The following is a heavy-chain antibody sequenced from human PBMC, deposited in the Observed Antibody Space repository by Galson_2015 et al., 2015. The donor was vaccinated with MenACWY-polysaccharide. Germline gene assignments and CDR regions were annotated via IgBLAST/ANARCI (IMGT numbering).Heavy chain of an antibody. D-gene: IGHD6-19*01. V-gene: IGHV3-73*01. J-gene: IGHJ4*02. CDR2: IRSKANSYAT. CDR3: TSDQQWLAKFDY. CDR1: GFTFSGSA. Sequence: SLRLSCAASGFTFSGSAMHWVRQASGKGLEWVGRIRSKANSYATAYAASVKGRFTISRDDSKNTAYLQMNSLKTEDTAVYYCTSDQQWLAKFDYWGQGTLVTVSS.